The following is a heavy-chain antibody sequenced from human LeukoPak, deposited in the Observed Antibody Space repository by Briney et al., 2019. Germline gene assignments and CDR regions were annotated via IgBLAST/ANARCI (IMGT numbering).Heavy chain of an antibody. CDR2: ISYDGSNK. CDR1: GFTFSNYA. J-gene: IGHJ4*02. D-gene: IGHD6-13*01. V-gene: IGHV3-30*04. Sequence: GGSLRLSCAASGFTFSNYAMHWVRQAPGKGLEWVAVISYDGSNKYYTDSVKGRFTISRDSSKNTLYLQMNSLRAEDTAVYYCAREPGVAAAGKSYFNYWGQGTLVTVSS. CDR3: AREPGVAAAGKSYFNY.